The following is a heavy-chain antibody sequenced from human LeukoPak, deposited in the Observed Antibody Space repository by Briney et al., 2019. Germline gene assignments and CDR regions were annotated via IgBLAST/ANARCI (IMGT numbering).Heavy chain of an antibody. V-gene: IGHV3-7*05. J-gene: IGHJ3*02. CDR1: GFTFSDYW. CDR2: IQQDVSEK. Sequence: GGSLRLSCAASGFTFSDYWMSWVRQAPGKGLEWVANIQQDVSEKYYVDSVKGRCTISRDYAKNSLHLQMNSLRAEDTAVYYCARDPSAFDIWGQGTMVTVSS. CDR3: ARDPSAFDI.